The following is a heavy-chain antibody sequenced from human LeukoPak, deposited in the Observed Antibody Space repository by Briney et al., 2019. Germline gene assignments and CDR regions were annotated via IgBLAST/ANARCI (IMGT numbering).Heavy chain of an antibody. CDR2: IDQSGGRN. CDR3: ARDIKGGTFDI. CDR1: GFTFSRFW. V-gene: IGHV3-7*05. D-gene: IGHD3-10*01. J-gene: IGHJ3*02. Sequence: PGGSLRLSCAASGFTFSRFWMNWVRQAPGRGLEWVANIDQSGGRNNYVDSVKGRFTISRDNAKNSLFLEMSSLRADDTAVYFCARDIKGGTFDIWGQGTTVTVSS.